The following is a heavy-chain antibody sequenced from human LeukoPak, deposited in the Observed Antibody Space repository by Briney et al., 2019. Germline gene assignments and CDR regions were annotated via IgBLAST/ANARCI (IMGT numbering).Heavy chain of an antibody. CDR3: ARYIPARNFYFDY. V-gene: IGHV3-7*05. D-gene: IGHD3-3*01. J-gene: IGHJ4*02. Sequence: GGSLRLSCAASGFTFTTYWMSWVRQAPGRGLEWVANIKKDGSEEYYVDSVKGRFTISRDNAKNSLYLQMNSLRAEDTAVYYCARYIPARNFYFDYWGQGTLVTVSS. CDR1: GFTFTTYW. CDR2: IKKDGSEE.